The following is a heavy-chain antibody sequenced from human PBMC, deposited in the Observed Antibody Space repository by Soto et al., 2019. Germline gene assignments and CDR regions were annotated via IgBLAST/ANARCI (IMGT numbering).Heavy chain of an antibody. CDR3: ARGFDSGKFYAFES. V-gene: IGHV4-61*01. J-gene: IGHJ4*02. D-gene: IGHD1-26*01. Sequence: SETLSLTCTVSGGSVSSGSYYWSWIRQPPGKGLECIGYIYYSGSTNYNPSLKSRVTISVDTSKNQFSLKLSSVTAADTALYYCARGFDSGKFYAFESWGQGTQVTVSS. CDR1: GGSVSSGSYY. CDR2: IYYSGST.